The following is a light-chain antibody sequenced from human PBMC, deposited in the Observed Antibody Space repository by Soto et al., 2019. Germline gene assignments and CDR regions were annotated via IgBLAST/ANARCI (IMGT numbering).Light chain of an antibody. J-gene: IGLJ3*02. CDR1: SSDFVDDKY. CDR3: GSFTTSRIWV. V-gene: IGLV2-14*01. Sequence: QSVLTQPASVSGSPGQSITMSCTGSSSDFVDDKYVSWYQQQPGKGPNLLIYGVSNRPSGVSNRFSGSKSGSTDSLTISGLQVEDEADYFCGSFTTSRIWVFGGGTKVTVL. CDR2: GVS.